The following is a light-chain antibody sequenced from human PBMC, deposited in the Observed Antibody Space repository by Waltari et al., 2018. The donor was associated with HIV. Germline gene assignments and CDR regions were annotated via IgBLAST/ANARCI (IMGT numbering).Light chain of an antibody. J-gene: IGLJ3*02. CDR2: EDD. CDR1: SGSVASNY. Sequence: VSASPGKTVIISCTGSSGSVASNYVQWYQLRPGNSPRTVIYEDDKRPSGVPDRFSGSIDGSSNSASLIIAGLKPEDEGYYYCQSYDNSNWVFGGGTKLTV. CDR3: QSYDNSNWV. V-gene: IGLV6-57*01.